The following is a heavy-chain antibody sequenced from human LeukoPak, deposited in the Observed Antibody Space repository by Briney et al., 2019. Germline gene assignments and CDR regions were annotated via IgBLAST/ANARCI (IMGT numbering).Heavy chain of an antibody. D-gene: IGHD6-6*01. J-gene: IGHJ6*03. Sequence: GGSLRLSCAASGFTFDGYAMHWVRQAPGKGLEWVSLISWDGGSTYYADSVKGRFTISRDNSKNSLYLQMNSLRAEDTALSYCAKDMDSSSSGYYYYYMDVWGKGTTVTVSS. CDR1: GFTFDGYA. CDR2: ISWDGGST. CDR3: AKDMDSSSSGYYYYYMDV. V-gene: IGHV3-43D*04.